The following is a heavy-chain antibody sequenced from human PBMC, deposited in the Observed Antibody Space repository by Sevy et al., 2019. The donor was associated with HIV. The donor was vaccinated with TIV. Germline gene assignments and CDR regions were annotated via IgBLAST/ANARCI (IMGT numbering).Heavy chain of an antibody. J-gene: IGHJ3*02. CDR1: GFTFDDYA. Sequence: GGSLRLSCAASGFTFDDYAMHWVRQAPGKGLEWVSLISWDGGSTYYADSVKGRFTISRDNSKNSLYLQMNSLRAEDTALYYCAKDLYAGARHHDAFDIWGQWTMVTVSS. CDR3: AKDLYAGARHHDAFDI. V-gene: IGHV3-43D*04. CDR2: ISWDGGST. D-gene: IGHD1-26*01.